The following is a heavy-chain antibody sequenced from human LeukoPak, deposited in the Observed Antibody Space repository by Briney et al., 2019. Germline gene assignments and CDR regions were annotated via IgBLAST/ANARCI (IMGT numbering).Heavy chain of an antibody. Sequence: WASVKVSCKASGGTFSSYAISWVRQAPGQGLEWMGGIIPIFGTANYAQKFQGRVTITTDESTSTAYMELSSLRSEDTAVYYCARTPGDIVVVPAAEEFDPWGQGTLVTVSS. CDR2: IIPIFGTA. CDR1: GGTFSSYA. D-gene: IGHD2-2*01. J-gene: IGHJ5*02. CDR3: ARTPGDIVVVPAAEEFDP. V-gene: IGHV1-69*05.